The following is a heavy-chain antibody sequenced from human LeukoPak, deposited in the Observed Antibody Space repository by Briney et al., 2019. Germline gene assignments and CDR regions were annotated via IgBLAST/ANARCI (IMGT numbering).Heavy chain of an antibody. CDR3: ARDQGSGGSGWYLDY. J-gene: IGHJ4*02. CDR2: ISSSSSTI. CDR1: GFTFSRYR. Sequence: AGGSLRLSCVASGFTFSRYRMNWVRQAPGKGLEWVSYISSSSSTIYYADSVKGRFTISRDNDKNSLYLQMNSLRDEDTAVYYCARDQGSGGSGWYLDYWGQGTLVTVSS. D-gene: IGHD3-10*01. V-gene: IGHV3-48*02.